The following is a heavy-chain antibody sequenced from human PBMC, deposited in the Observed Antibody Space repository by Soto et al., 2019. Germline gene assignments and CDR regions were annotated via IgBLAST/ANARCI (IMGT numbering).Heavy chain of an antibody. CDR2: INHSGST. V-gene: IGHV4-34*01. Sequence: QVQLQQWGAGLLKPSETLSLTCAVYGGSFSGYYWSWIRQPPGKGLEWIGEINHSGSTNYNPSLKGPVTIXXDXSXSQFSLKLSSVTAADTAVYYCARVGRAIAVAGKFDYWGQGTLVTVSS. J-gene: IGHJ4*02. D-gene: IGHD6-19*01. CDR1: GGSFSGYY. CDR3: ARVGRAIAVAGKFDY.